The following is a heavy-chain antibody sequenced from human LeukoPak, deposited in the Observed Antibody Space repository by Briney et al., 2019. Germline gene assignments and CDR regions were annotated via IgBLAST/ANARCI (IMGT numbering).Heavy chain of an antibody. CDR1: GFTFSSYA. D-gene: IGHD1-26*01. CDR3: AKVPWVGTIT. Sequence: GGSLRLSCATSGFTFSSYAMSWVRQTPGKGLEWVSAISASGGSTDYADSVKGRFTLSRDNSKNTLYLQMNNLRADDTAIYYCAKVPWVGTITWGQGTLVIVSS. V-gene: IGHV3-23*01. CDR2: ISASGGST. J-gene: IGHJ4*02.